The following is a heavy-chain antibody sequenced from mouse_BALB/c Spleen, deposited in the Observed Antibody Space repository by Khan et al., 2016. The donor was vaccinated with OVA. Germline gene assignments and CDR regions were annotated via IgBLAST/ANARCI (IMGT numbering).Heavy chain of an antibody. V-gene: IGHV1S29*02. CDR1: GYTFTDYN. CDR3: AIWKIHYYDPGAMDY. D-gene: IGHD1-2*01. CDR2: IYTYNGDT. Sequence: EVQLQESGPELVKPGASVKISCKASGYTFTDYNIHWVNQSHGKSLEWIAYIYTYNGDTVYNQTFKSKATLTVDNSSNTAYMELRSLTSEDSAMDYCAIWKIHYYDPGAMDYWAQGTTVTVSS. J-gene: IGHJ4*01.